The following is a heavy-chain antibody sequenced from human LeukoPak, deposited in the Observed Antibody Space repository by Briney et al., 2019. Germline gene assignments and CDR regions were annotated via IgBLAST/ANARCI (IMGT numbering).Heavy chain of an antibody. CDR1: GGSISSYY. Sequence: SETLSLTCTVSGGSISSYYWSWIRQPPGKGLEWIGYIYYSGNTNYNPSLKSRVTISLDTSKNQFSLKLRSVTAADTAVYYCARDTRDAFDIWGQGTMVTVSS. CDR3: ARDTRDAFDI. CDR2: IYYSGNT. V-gene: IGHV4-59*01. J-gene: IGHJ3*02.